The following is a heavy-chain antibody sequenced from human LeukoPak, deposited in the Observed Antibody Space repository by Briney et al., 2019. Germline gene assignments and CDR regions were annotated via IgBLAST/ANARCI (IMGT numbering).Heavy chain of an antibody. CDR1: GGSISSGDYY. J-gene: IGHJ4*02. Sequence: PSETLSLTCTVSGGSISSGDYYWSWIRQPPGKGLEWIGYIYYSGSTYYNPSLKSRVTISVDTSKNQFSLKLSSVTAADTAVYYCARARVVPAAIPLFDYWGQGTLVTVSS. D-gene: IGHD2-2*02. CDR2: IYYSGST. CDR3: ARARVVPAAIPLFDY. V-gene: IGHV4-30-4*01.